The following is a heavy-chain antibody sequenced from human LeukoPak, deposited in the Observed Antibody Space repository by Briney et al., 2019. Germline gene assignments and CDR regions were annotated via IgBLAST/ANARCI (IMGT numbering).Heavy chain of an antibody. Sequence: SQTLSLTCAIPGDSVSSNSAAWNWIRQSPLRGLEWLGRTYYRFKWYNDYAVSVKSRITIKADTFKNQFSLQLNSVTPEDTAVYYCARSDYGDSSFDYWGQGTLVTVSS. J-gene: IGHJ4*02. CDR3: ARSDYGDSSFDY. V-gene: IGHV6-1*01. CDR1: GDSVSSNSAA. D-gene: IGHD4-17*01. CDR2: TYYRFKWYN.